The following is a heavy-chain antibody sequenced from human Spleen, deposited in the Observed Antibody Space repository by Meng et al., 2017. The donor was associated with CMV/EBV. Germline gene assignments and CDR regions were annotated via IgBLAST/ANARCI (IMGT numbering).Heavy chain of an antibody. CDR2: ISSSGSTI. Sequence: GESLKISCAASGFTFSDYYMNWIRQAPGKGLEWVSYISSSGSTIYYADSVKGRFTISRDNAKNSLYLQMNSLRAEDTAVYYCARAAELDFDYWGQGTLVTVSS. V-gene: IGHV3-11*04. D-gene: IGHD1-1*01. J-gene: IGHJ4*02. CDR1: GFTFSDYY. CDR3: ARAAELDFDY.